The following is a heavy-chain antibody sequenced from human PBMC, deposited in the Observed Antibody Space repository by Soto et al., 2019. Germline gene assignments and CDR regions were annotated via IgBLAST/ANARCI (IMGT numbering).Heavy chain of an antibody. CDR2: IYYRGST. Sequence: SETLSLTCTVSGGSISSYYWSWIRQPPGKGLEWIGYIYYRGSTNYNPSLKSRVTISVDTSKNQFSLKLSSVTAADTAVYYCARGSKGHSSSWYLEWWFDPWGQGTLVTVSS. CDR3: ARGSKGHSSSWYLEWWFDP. J-gene: IGHJ5*02. V-gene: IGHV4-59*01. CDR1: GGSISSYY. D-gene: IGHD6-13*01.